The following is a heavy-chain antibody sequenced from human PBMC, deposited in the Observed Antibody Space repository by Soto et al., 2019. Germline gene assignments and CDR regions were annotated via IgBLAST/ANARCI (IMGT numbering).Heavy chain of an antibody. CDR3: AREGDYYDSDAFDI. V-gene: IGHV4-59*11. CDR1: GGSISSHY. CDR2: IFYSGST. Sequence: QVQLQESGPGLVKPSETLSLTCTVSGGSISSHYWSWIRQPPGKGLEWIGYIFYSGSTNYNPSLKSRVTISVDTSKNQFSLKLSSVTAADTAVYYCAREGDYYDSDAFDIWGQGTMVTVSS. D-gene: IGHD3-22*01. J-gene: IGHJ3*02.